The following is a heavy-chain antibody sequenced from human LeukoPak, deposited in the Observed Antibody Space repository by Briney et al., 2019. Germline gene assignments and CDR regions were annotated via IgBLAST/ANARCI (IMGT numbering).Heavy chain of an antibody. CDR2: IYYSGST. D-gene: IGHD3-22*01. Sequence: SETLSLTCTVSGYSISSGYYWGWIRQPPGKGLEWIGSIYYSGSTYYNPSLKSRVTISVDTSKNQFSLKLSSVTAADTAVYCCAREQGPTMIVPGNDAFDIWGQGTMVTVSS. CDR1: GYSISSGYY. CDR3: AREQGPTMIVPGNDAFDI. V-gene: IGHV4-38-2*02. J-gene: IGHJ3*02.